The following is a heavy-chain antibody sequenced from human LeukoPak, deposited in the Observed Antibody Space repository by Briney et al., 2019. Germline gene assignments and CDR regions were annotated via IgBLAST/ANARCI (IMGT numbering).Heavy chain of an antibody. CDR3: ASSKYSSGWSAY. Sequence: PPASVKVSCKASGDTFTNYAFSWVRQAPGQGLEWMGWISAYNGKTNYAQKFQGRVTMTTDTSTTTAYMELRSLRSDDSAVYYCASSKYSSGWSAYWGQGTLVTVSS. V-gene: IGHV1-18*01. D-gene: IGHD6-19*01. CDR1: GDTFTNYA. CDR2: ISAYNGKT. J-gene: IGHJ4*02.